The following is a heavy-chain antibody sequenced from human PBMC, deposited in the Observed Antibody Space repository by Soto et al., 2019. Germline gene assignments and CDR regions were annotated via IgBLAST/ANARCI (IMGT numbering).Heavy chain of an antibody. V-gene: IGHV3-66*01. Sequence: GGSLRLSCAASGFTVNYNYMSWVRQATGKGLEWVSVIYTDGSTYYADSVKGRFTISRDNSKNTLYLQMNSLRAEDTAIYYCARAKPPSYSSGWYGFDYWGQGTLVTVSS. CDR2: IYTDGST. CDR3: ARAKPPSYSSGWYGFDY. D-gene: IGHD6-19*01. CDR1: GFTVNYNY. J-gene: IGHJ4*02.